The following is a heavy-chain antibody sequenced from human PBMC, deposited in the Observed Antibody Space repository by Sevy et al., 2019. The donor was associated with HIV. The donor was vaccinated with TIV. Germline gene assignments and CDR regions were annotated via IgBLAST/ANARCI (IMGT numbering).Heavy chain of an antibody. D-gene: IGHD3-22*01. Sequence: GGSLRLSCAASGFTFSSYAMSWVRQAPGKGLEWVSAISGSGGSTYYAHSVKGRFTISRDNSKNTLYLQMNSLRAEDTAVYYCAKDFATDYYDSSGPFDYWGQGTLVTVSS. J-gene: IGHJ4*02. CDR1: GFTFSSYA. CDR2: ISGSGGST. V-gene: IGHV3-23*01. CDR3: AKDFATDYYDSSGPFDY.